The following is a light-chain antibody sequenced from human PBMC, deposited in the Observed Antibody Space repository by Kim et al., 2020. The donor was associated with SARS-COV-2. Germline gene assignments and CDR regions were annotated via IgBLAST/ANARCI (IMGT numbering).Light chain of an antibody. CDR2: MTS. J-gene: IGKJ3*01. CDR3: QQYRYYSYT. V-gene: IGKV1-5*03. Sequence: DIQMTQSPSTLSANVGDRVIITCRASQSLDDWLAWYQHKPGKAPKLLIYMTSSLESGVPSRFSGSGSGTEFTLTISSLQPDDFATSYCQQYRYYSYTFGPGTKVDIK. CDR1: QSLDDW.